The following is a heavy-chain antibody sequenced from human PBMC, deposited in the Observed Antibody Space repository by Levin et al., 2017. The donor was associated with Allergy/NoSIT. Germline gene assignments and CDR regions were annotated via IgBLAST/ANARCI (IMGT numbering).Heavy chain of an antibody. CDR2: IKQDGSEK. D-gene: IGHD3-10*01. CDR3: AAGITYYYGSGVAY. J-gene: IGHJ4*02. CDR1: GFTFSTYW. Sequence: GESLKISCAASGFTFSTYWMSWVRQAPGKGLEWVANIKQDGSEKYYVDSVKGRFTISRDNAKNSLYLQMNSLRAEDTAVYYCAAGITYYYGSGVAYWGQGNLVTVSA. V-gene: IGHV3-7*02.